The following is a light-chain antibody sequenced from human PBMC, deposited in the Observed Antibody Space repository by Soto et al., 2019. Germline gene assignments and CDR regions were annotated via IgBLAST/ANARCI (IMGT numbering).Light chain of an antibody. Sequence: EIMMTQSPATLSVSPGERATLSCRASQSVSRNLAWYQQKPGQPPRLLIYGASTRATGIPARFSGSGSGTEFTLTISSLLSEDCATYYCQQYNNWPLTFGGGTKVEIK. CDR3: QQYNNWPLT. V-gene: IGKV3-15*01. J-gene: IGKJ4*01. CDR1: QSVSRN. CDR2: GAS.